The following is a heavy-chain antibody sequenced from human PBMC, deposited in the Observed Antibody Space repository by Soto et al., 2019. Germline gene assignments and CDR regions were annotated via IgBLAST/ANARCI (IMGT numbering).Heavy chain of an antibody. CDR2: IYSGGST. CDR1: GFTVSSNY. Sequence: EVQLVETGGGLIQPGGSLRLSCAASGFTVSSNYMSWVRQAPGKGLEWVSVIYSGGSTYYADSVKGRFTISRDNSKNTLYLQRNSLRAEDTAVYYCARATDSSSWDYNYYYYGRDVWGQGTTVTVSS. J-gene: IGHJ6*02. CDR3: ARATDSSSWDYNYYYYGRDV. V-gene: IGHV3-53*02. D-gene: IGHD6-13*01.